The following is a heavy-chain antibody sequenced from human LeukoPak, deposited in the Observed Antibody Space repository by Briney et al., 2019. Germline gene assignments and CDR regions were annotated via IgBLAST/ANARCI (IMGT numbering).Heavy chain of an antibody. J-gene: IGHJ4*02. CDR3: AKDDSYGGNSIFDY. V-gene: IGHV3-23*01. CDR2: IYDDNT. D-gene: IGHD4-23*01. Sequence: GGSLRLSCAASGFTVSAYAMAWVRQAPGKGLEWVSTIYDDNTYYADSVKGRFAISRDNAKNSLYLQMNSLRVEDTAFYYCAKDDSYGGNSIFDYWGQGTLVTVSS. CDR1: GFTVSAYA.